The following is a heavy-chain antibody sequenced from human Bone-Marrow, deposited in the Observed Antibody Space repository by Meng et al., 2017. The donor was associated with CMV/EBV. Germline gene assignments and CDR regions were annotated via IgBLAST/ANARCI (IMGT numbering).Heavy chain of an antibody. CDR2: ISLDGSST. Sequence: GESLKISCVVSGFTLSNYWMHWVRQAPGKGLVWVSRISLDGSSTNYADSVKGRFTISRDNSKNTLYLQMNSLRAEDTAVYYCARAHRLRLRYFDWLPSYYYYGMDVWGQGTTVTVSS. V-gene: IGHV3-74*01. CDR3: ARAHRLRLRYFDWLPSYYYYGMDV. CDR1: GFTLSNYW. D-gene: IGHD3-9*01. J-gene: IGHJ6*02.